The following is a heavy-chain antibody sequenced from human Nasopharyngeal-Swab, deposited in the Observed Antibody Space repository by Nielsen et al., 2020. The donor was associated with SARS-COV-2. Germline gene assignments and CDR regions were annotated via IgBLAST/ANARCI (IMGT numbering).Heavy chain of an antibody. J-gene: IGHJ5*02. Sequence: LSLTCAVYGGSFSGYYWSWIRQPPGKGLEWIGEINHSGSTNYNPSLKSRVTISVDTSKNQFSLKLSSVTAADTAVYYCARPQYSSSWRRDWFDPWGQGTLVTVSS. CDR1: GGSFSGYY. CDR3: ARPQYSSSWRRDWFDP. V-gene: IGHV4-34*01. D-gene: IGHD6-13*01. CDR2: INHSGST.